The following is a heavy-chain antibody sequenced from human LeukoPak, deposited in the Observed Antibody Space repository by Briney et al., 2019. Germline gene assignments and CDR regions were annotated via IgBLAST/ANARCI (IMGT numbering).Heavy chain of an antibody. CDR3: AKPSISIFGVVILYFDY. D-gene: IGHD3-3*01. J-gene: IGHJ4*02. V-gene: IGHV3-23*01. CDR1: GFTFSSYA. CDR2: ISGSGGST. Sequence: PGGSLRLSCAASGFTFSSYAMSWVRQAPGKGLEWVSAISGSGGSTYYADSVKGRFTISRDNSKNTLYLQMNSLRAEDTAVYFLAKPSISIFGVVILYFDYWGQGTLVTVSS.